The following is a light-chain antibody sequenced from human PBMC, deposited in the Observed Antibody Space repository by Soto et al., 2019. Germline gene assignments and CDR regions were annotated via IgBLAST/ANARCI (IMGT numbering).Light chain of an antibody. J-gene: IGKJ1*01. Sequence: DIQMAQSPSSLSASIGDRFTITCLAIQGISEYLAWYQQRPGNAPNLLIYGASILQSGVPSRFSGSGSGTHFTLTISSLQPEDVETYYCHSYNSIPRTFGQGTKVDIK. CDR1: QGISEY. V-gene: IGKV1-27*01. CDR2: GAS. CDR3: HSYNSIPRT.